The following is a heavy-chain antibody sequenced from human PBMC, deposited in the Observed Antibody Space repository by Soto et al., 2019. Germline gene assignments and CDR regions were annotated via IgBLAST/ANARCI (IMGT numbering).Heavy chain of an antibody. D-gene: IGHD4-4*01. CDR2: IYYSGST. J-gene: IGHJ6*02. Sequence: TLSLTCTVSGGSISSGDYYWSWIRQPPGKGLEWIGYIYYSGSTYYNPSLKSRVTISVDTSKNQFSLKLSSVTAADTAVYYCARNRVTSPFYYYYGMDVWGQGTTVTVSS. CDR1: GGSISSGDYY. CDR3: ARNRVTSPFYYYYGMDV. V-gene: IGHV4-30-4*01.